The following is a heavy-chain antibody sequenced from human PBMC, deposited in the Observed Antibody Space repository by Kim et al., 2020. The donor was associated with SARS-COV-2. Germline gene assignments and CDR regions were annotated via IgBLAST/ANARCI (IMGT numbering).Heavy chain of an antibody. V-gene: IGHV4-39*01. CDR1: GGSISSSSYY. Sequence: SETLSLTCTVSGGSISSSSYYWGWIRQPPGKGLEWIGSIYYSGSTYYNPSLKSRVTISVDTSKNQFSLKLSSVTAADTAVYYCARAGPWTGMRGYYFDYWGQGTLVTVSS. J-gene: IGHJ4*02. D-gene: IGHD6-13*01. CDR3: ARAGPWTGMRGYYFDY. CDR2: IYYSGST.